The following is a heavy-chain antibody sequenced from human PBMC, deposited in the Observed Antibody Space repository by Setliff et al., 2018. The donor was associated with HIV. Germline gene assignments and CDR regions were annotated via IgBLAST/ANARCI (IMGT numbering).Heavy chain of an antibody. D-gene: IGHD1-26*01. CDR3: AGSMGATKGSWFEP. CDR1: GGSIGSYY. V-gene: IGHV4-59*12. J-gene: IGHJ5*02. Sequence: SETLSLTCIVSGGSIGSYYWSWIRQSPGKGLEWIGYIYYSGSTNYNPSLKSRVTMSVDTSKNQFSLRLTSVSAADTALYYCAGSMGATKGSWFEPWGQGTPVTVSS. CDR2: IYYSGST.